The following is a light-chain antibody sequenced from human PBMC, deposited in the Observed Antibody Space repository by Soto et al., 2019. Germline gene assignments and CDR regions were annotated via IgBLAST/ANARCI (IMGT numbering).Light chain of an antibody. CDR2: EVN. CDR3: CSYAGSSTWV. J-gene: IGLJ3*02. Sequence: QAVVTQPASVSGSPGQSITISCIGTSSDVGSYNLVSWYQQHPGKAPKLMIYEVNKRSSGVSNRFSGPKSGNTASLTISGLQAEDEADYYCCSYAGSSTWVFGGGTQLTVL. V-gene: IGLV2-23*02. CDR1: SSDVGSYNL.